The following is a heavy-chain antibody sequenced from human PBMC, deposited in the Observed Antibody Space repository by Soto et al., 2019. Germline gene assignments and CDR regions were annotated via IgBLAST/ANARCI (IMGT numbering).Heavy chain of an antibody. J-gene: IGHJ4*02. CDR2: LVPMFRTA. Sequence: QVHLVQSGAEVKKPGSSVKVSCKTSGGTFSDSAINWLRQTPGQGLEWMGGLVPMFRTANYAPNLQGRVSITADESTSTVCMELSSLTFEDTAVYYCARGLGGSYFPFDFWGQGTLVTVSS. CDR3: ARGLGGSYFPFDF. D-gene: IGHD1-26*01. CDR1: GGTFSDSA. V-gene: IGHV1-69*12.